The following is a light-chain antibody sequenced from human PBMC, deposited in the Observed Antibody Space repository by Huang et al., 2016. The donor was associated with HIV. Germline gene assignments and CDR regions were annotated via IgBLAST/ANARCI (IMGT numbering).Light chain of an antibody. CDR3: QQDYCLPPT. CDR2: GAS. V-gene: IGKV3D-7*01. CDR1: QSVSSGP. Sequence: MTQSPATLALSPGERATRSCGASQSVSSGPVSWYQQKPGQAPGLLIHGASTRATGIPARFSVGGSGTDFTLTSSGLQPEDCAVYYCQQDYCLPPTFGGGTSLEIK. J-gene: IGKJ4*01.